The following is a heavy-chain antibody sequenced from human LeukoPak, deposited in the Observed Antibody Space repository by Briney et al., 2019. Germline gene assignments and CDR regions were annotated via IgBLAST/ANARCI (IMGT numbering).Heavy chain of an antibody. CDR2: ISSTVGTT. Sequence: GGSLRLSCAASGFTFNNYYMSWIRQAPGKGLEWISYISSTVGTTYYADSVEGRFTISRDNAKNSLYLQMNSLTVEDTAVYYCSRQSDPYCSRANCYVDNFYGLDVWGQGTRVTVSS. V-gene: IGHV3-11*01. D-gene: IGHD2-15*01. CDR3: SRQSDPYCSRANCYVDNFYGLDV. J-gene: IGHJ6*02. CDR1: GFTFNNYY.